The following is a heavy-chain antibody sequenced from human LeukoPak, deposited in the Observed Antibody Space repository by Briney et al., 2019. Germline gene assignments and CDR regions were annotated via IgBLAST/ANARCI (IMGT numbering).Heavy chain of an antibody. Sequence: GGSLRLSCAASGFTFSSYSMNWVRQAPGKGLEWVSSISSNSSYIYYADSVKGRFTISRDNAKNSLYLQMNSLRAEDTAVYYCARDKRGVLRFLEWHDAFDIWGQGTMVTVSS. CDR3: ARDKRGVLRFLEWHDAFDI. J-gene: IGHJ3*02. D-gene: IGHD3-3*01. V-gene: IGHV3-21*01. CDR2: ISSNSSYI. CDR1: GFTFSSYS.